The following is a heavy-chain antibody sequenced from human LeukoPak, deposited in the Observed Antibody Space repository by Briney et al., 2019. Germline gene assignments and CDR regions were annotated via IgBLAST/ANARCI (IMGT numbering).Heavy chain of an antibody. CDR3: ASEPRITTGYYYGMDV. D-gene: IGHD3-3*01. Sequence: SETLSLTCAVYGGSFSGYYWSWIRQAPGKVLEWIGEINHRGGTNYNPSLKSRVTISEDTSKKQFSLKVRSVTAADTAVYYCASEPRITTGYYYGMDVWGQGTTVTVSS. J-gene: IGHJ6*02. CDR2: INHRGGT. V-gene: IGHV4-34*01. CDR1: GGSFSGYY.